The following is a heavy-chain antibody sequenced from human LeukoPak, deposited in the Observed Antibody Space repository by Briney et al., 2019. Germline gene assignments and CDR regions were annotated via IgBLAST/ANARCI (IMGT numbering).Heavy chain of an antibody. CDR3: AKDSSSGWYMAFRYFDY. J-gene: IGHJ4*02. CDR2: ISGSGGST. D-gene: IGHD6-19*01. V-gene: IGHV3-23*01. Sequence: GGSLRLSCAASGFTFSSYAMSWVRQAPGKGLEWVSAISGSGGSTYYADSVKGRSTISRDNSKNTLYLQMNSLRAEDTAVYYCAKDSSSGWYMAFRYFDYCGQGTLATVSS. CDR1: GFTFSSYA.